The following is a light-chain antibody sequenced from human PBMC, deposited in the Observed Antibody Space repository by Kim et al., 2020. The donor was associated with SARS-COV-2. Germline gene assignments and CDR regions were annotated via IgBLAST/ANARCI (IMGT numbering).Light chain of an antibody. Sequence: SYELTQPPSVSVSPGQTASIICSGDKLGDKYASWYQQKPGQSPVVVIYQGKNRPSGIPERFSGSSSGNTATLTISETQAMDEADYYCQAWDSNTVVFGGDQADRP. CDR2: QGK. CDR3: QAWDSNTVV. J-gene: IGLJ2*01. V-gene: IGLV3-1*01. CDR1: KLGDKY.